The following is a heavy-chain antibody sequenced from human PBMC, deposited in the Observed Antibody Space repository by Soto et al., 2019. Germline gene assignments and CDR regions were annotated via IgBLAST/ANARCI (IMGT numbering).Heavy chain of an antibody. D-gene: IGHD3-22*01. J-gene: IGHJ4*02. V-gene: IGHV3-21*01. CDR2: ITSSSSYI. Sequence: GVLRLSCAASGFTFSLYSMIWVRQAPGKGLEWVASITSSSSYIYYEDSLKGRFTISRDNAKNSLFLQLDSLRAEDTAVYFCVRARSTDSRPDYWGQGTLVTVSS. CDR1: GFTFSLYS. CDR3: VRARSTDSRPDY.